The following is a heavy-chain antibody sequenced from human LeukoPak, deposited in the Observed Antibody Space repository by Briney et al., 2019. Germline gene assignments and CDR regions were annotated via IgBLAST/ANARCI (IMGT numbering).Heavy chain of an antibody. CDR2: ISSSSSYI. V-gene: IGHV3-21*01. Sequence: PGGSLRLSCAASGFTFSSYSMNWVRQAPGKGLEWVSSISSSSSYIYYADSVKGRFTISRDNAKNSLYLQMNSLRAEDTAVYYCARDRGQEDYSNYVLDYWGQGTLVTVSS. D-gene: IGHD4-11*01. J-gene: IGHJ4*02. CDR3: ARDRGQEDYSNYVLDY. CDR1: GFTFSSYS.